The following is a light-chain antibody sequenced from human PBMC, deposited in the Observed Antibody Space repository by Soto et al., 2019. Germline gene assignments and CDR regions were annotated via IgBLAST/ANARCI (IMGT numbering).Light chain of an antibody. Sequence: VFTYPPGTLSLSPGERATLFCRASQSVSSSSLAWYQQKPGQAPRLLMYGASSRATGIPDRFSGSGSGTGFTLTITRLEPEDFAVFYCQQYGTSEIIFGQGTRLE. CDR3: QQYGTSEII. CDR2: GAS. J-gene: IGKJ5*01. V-gene: IGKV3-20*01. CDR1: QSVSSSS.